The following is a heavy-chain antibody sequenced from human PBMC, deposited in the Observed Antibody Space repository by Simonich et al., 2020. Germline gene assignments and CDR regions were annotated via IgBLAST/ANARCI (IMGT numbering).Heavy chain of an antibody. V-gene: IGHV3-30*07. J-gene: IGHJ3*02. CDR2: ISYEGSNK. CDR1: GFTFSSYA. D-gene: IGHD1-26*01. CDR3: AREGAGNDAFDI. Sequence: QVQLVESGGGVVQPGRSLRLSCAASGFTFSSYAMHWVRQAPGKGLEVVAVISYEGSNKYYADSVKGRFTISRDDSKNTLYLQMNSLRAEDTAVYYCAREGAGNDAFDIWGQGTMVTVSS.